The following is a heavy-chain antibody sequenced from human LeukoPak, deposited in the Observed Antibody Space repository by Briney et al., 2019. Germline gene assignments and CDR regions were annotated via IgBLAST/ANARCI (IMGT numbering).Heavy chain of an antibody. CDR3: AREWGRIAVAGGPDY. D-gene: IGHD6-19*01. CDR1: GFIFSNYG. J-gene: IGHJ4*02. Sequence: GGSLRLSCEASGFIFSNYGMHWVRQAPGKGLEWVALIWYDGHNKFHADSVKGRFTISRDNSKNTLYLQMDSLRVEDTAVYYCAREWGRIAVAGGPDYWGQGTLVTVSS. V-gene: IGHV3-33*01. CDR2: IWYDGHNK.